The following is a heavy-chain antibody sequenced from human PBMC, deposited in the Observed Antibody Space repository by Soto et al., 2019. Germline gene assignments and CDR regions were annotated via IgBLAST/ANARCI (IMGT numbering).Heavy chain of an antibody. J-gene: IGHJ4*02. CDR2: IRSKGYGGTT. V-gene: IGHV3-49*03. CDR3: TRDTPPFDH. CDR1: GFIFGAFF. Sequence: SLRLSCTASGFIFGAFFMSWFRQAPGKGLEWVGCIRSKGYGGTTEYAASVKGRFTISRDDSKSIAYLQMNSLKTEDTAVYYCTRDTPPFDHWGQGTLVTVSS.